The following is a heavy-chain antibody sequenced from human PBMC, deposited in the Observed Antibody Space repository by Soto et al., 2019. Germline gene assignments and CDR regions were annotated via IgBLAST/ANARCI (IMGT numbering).Heavy chain of an antibody. CDR1: GFSFRTNGAG. J-gene: IGHJ5*02. CDR3: VSGSFPNWFDP. V-gene: IGHV2-5*01. D-gene: IGHD3-10*01. CDR2: IYWNDDK. Sequence: QITLKESGPTLVKPTQTLTLTCTFSGFSFRTNGAGVGWIRQPPGKALEWLALIYWNDDKRYSPSLKTRLTITRDTSKNQVVLTMTNMDPVDTATYYCVSGSFPNWFDPWGQGILVTVSS.